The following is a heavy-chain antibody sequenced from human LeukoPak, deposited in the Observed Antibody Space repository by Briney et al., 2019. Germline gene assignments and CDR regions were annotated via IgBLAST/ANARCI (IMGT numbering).Heavy chain of an antibody. CDR2: INPNSGGT. Sequence: ASVKVSCKASGYTFTGYYMHWVRQAPGQGPEWMGWINPNSGGTNYAQKFQGRVTMTRDTSISTAYMELSRLRSDDTAVYYCARTEYSSGWYVNPTFDYWGQGTLVTVSS. J-gene: IGHJ4*02. D-gene: IGHD6-19*01. CDR1: GYTFTGYY. V-gene: IGHV1-2*02. CDR3: ARTEYSSGWYVNPTFDY.